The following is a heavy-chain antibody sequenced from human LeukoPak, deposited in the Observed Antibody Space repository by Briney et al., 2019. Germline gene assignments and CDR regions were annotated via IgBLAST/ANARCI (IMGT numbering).Heavy chain of an antibody. CDR3: GRQVEDIVATIEDRFIWFDP. CDR1: GFSISSYY. D-gene: IGHD5-12*01. CDR2: IYYSGST. J-gene: IGHJ5*02. Sequence: PSETLSLTCTVSGFSISSYYWSWIRQPPGKGLEWIGYIYYSGSTNYNPSLKRRVTISVDTSKNHFFLKLSSVTAADTAVYYWGRQVEDIVATIEDRFIWFDPWGQGTLVTVSS. V-gene: IGHV4-59*08.